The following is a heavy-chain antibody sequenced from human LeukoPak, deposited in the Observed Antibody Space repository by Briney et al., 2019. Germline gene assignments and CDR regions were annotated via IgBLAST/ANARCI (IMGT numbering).Heavy chain of an antibody. CDR3: ARQGAVAATIDY. Sequence: SETLSLTCTVSGGSISSYYWSWIRQPPGKGLEWIGYIYYSGSTNYNPSLKSRVTISVDTSKNQFSLKLSSVTAADAAVHYCARQGAVAATIDYWGQGTLVTVSS. D-gene: IGHD6-19*01. CDR1: GGSISSYY. CDR2: IYYSGST. V-gene: IGHV4-59*08. J-gene: IGHJ4*02.